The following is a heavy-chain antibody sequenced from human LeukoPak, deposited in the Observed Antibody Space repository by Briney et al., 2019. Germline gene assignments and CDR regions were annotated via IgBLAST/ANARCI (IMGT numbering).Heavy chain of an antibody. CDR2: IYYSGST. D-gene: IGHD4-23*01. CDR3: ARYGGHLFDY. J-gene: IGHJ4*02. V-gene: IGHV4-39*07. Sequence: TGGSLRLSCAASGFTVSSNYMSWVRQAPGKGLEWIGSIYYSGSTYYNPSLKSRVTISVDTSKNQFSLKLSSVTAADTAVYYCARYGGHLFDYWGQGTLVTVSS. CDR1: GFTVSSNY.